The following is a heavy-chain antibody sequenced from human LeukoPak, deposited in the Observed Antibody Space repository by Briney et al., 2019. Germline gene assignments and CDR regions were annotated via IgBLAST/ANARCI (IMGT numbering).Heavy chain of an antibody. V-gene: IGHV4-39*01. D-gene: IGHD1-26*01. Sequence: PSETLSLTCTVSGGSISSSSYYWGWIRQPPGKGLEWIGSIYYSGSTYYNPSLKSRVTISVDTSKNQFSLKLSSVTAADTAIYYCATVEVGTVDVFDIWGQGTMVTVSS. CDR1: GGSISSSSYY. J-gene: IGHJ3*02. CDR3: ATVEVGTVDVFDI. CDR2: IYYSGST.